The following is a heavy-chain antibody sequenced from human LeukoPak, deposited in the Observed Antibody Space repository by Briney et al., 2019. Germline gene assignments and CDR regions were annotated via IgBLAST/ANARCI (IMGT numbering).Heavy chain of an antibody. V-gene: IGHV3-21*04. D-gene: IGHD3-10*01. Sequence: GGSLRLSCEASGFTFTTYSMTWVRQAPGKGLEWVSIISSGSSAIFSADALKGRFTISGDDAKNLLYLDMNSLRAEDTAVYYCARASSVLLWFGELYHFDYWGQGTLVIVSS. J-gene: IGHJ4*02. CDR1: GFTFTTYS. CDR2: ISSGSSAI. CDR3: ARASSVLLWFGELYHFDY.